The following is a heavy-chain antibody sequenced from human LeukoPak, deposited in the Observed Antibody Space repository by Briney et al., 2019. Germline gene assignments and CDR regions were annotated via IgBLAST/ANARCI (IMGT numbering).Heavy chain of an antibody. V-gene: IGHV4-30-4*08. CDR1: GGSISSGGYY. Sequence: SETLSLTCTVSGGSISSGGYYWSWIRQPPGKGLEWIGYIYYSGSTYYNPSVKSRVTISVDTSKNQFSLKLSSVTAADTAVYYCARAIYCSGGSCYLGKYYYYYMDVWGKGTTVTVSS. CDR3: ARAIYCSGGSCYLGKYYYYYMDV. D-gene: IGHD2-15*01. J-gene: IGHJ6*03. CDR2: IYYSGST.